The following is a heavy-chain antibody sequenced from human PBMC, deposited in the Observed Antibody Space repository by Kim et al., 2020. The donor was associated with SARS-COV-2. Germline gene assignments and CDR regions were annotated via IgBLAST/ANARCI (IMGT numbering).Heavy chain of an antibody. CDR1: GFTFDDYA. D-gene: IGHD6-13*01. Sequence: GGSLRLSCAASGFTFDDYAMHWVRQAPGKGLEWVSGISWNSGSIGYADSVKGRFTISRDNAKNSLYLQMNSLRAEDTALYYCAKDDQPYSSSLRGFYYWGERTLGTVS. J-gene: IGHJ4*02. V-gene: IGHV3-9*01. CDR3: AKDDQPYSSSLRGFYY. CDR2: ISWNSGSI.